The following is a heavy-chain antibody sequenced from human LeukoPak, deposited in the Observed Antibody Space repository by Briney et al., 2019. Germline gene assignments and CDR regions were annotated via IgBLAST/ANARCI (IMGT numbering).Heavy chain of an antibody. D-gene: IGHD3-3*01. CDR3: ARDRPPNYDFWSPDAFDI. CDR2: MSSSDDGR. CDR1: GFSFSSYA. Sequence: GGSLRLSCATSGFSFSSYAMSWVRQAPGKGLEWVSAMSSSDDGRYYAASVRGRFTISRDTSRSTLYLQMNSLRAEDTAVYYCARDRPPNYDFWSPDAFDIWGQGTMVTVSS. J-gene: IGHJ3*02. V-gene: IGHV3-23*01.